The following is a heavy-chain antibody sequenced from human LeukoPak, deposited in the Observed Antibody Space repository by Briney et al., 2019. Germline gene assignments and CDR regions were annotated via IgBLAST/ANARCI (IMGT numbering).Heavy chain of an antibody. D-gene: IGHD5-18*01. CDR2: ISSSGGST. CDR1: GFTFSSYD. V-gene: IGHV3-23*01. CDR3: AKGNFDSYGLVFFDY. Sequence: PGGSLRLSCGASGFTFSSYDMSWVRHAPGKALEGLSAISSSGGSTYYADSGKGRFTIARDNSKNTLYLQMNSLRAEDTAVYYCAKGNFDSYGLVFFDYWGQGTLVTVSS. J-gene: IGHJ4*02.